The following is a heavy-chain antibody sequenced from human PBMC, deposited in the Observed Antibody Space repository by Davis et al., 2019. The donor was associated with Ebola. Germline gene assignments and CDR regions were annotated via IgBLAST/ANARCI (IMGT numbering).Heavy chain of an antibody. CDR2: TSYNSKWYH. CDR3: VRGWGRSGLDV. CDR1: GDSVSTAG. Sequence: HSQTLSLTCAISGDSVSTAGWNWIRQSPSRGLEWLGRTSYNSKWYHDYAVSVKSRITINPDTSKNQLSLQLNSVTPEDTAVYYCVRGWGRSGLDVWGQGTTVTVSS. V-gene: IGHV6-1*01. D-gene: IGHD3-16*01. J-gene: IGHJ6*02.